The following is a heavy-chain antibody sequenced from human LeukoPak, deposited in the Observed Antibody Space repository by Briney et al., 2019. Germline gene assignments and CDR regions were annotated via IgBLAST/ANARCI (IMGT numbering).Heavy chain of an antibody. D-gene: IGHD3-10*01. CDR3: ARVFGPFDY. Sequence: XXVXVSCKASGYTFTMYGISWVRQTPGQGLEWMGWISAYNGNTNYAQKLQGRVTMTTDTSTSTAYMELRSLRSDDTAVYYCARVFGPFDYWGQGTLVTVSS. CDR2: ISAYNGNT. J-gene: IGHJ4*02. V-gene: IGHV1-18*04. CDR1: GYTFTMYG.